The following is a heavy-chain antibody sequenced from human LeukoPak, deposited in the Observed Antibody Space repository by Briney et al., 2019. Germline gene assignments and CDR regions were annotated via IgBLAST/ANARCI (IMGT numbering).Heavy chain of an antibody. D-gene: IGHD2-15*01. CDR1: GYTFTGYY. Sequence: ASVKVSCKASGYTFTGYYMHWVRQAPGQGLEWMGWINPNSGGTNYAQKFQGRVTMTRDTSISTAYMELSRLRSDDTAVYYCASGYCSGGSCYHNWFDPWGQGTLVTVSS. J-gene: IGHJ5*02. CDR3: ASGYCSGGSCYHNWFDP. CDR2: INPNSGGT. V-gene: IGHV1-2*02.